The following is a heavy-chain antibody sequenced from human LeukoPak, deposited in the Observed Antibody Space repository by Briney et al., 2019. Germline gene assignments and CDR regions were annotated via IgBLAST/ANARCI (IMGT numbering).Heavy chain of an antibody. D-gene: IGHD3-3*01. CDR3: ARGTDTKPFWSGYWVDV. V-gene: IGHV3-30*03. CDR2: ISYDESNK. Sequence: GGSLRLSCAASGFTFSSSAMHWVRQAPGKGLEWVAVISYDESNKYYADSVKGRFTISRDNSTNTLYLQMNSLRAEDTAVYYCARGTDTKPFWSGYWVDVWGQGTTVTVSS. CDR1: GFTFSSSA. J-gene: IGHJ6*02.